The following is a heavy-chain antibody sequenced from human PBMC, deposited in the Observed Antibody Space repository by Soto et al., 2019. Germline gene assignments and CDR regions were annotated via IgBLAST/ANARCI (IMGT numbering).Heavy chain of an antibody. CDR1: GGSFSGYY. CDR2: INHSGST. D-gene: IGHD6-13*01. J-gene: IGHJ4*02. CDR3: ARAKKNLVFYFDY. Sequence: SETLSLTCAVYGGSFSGYYWSWIRQPPGKGLEWIGEINHSGSTNYNPSLKSRVTISVDTSKNQFSLKLSSVTAADTAVYYCARAKKNLVFYFDYWSQGTLVTVSS. V-gene: IGHV4-34*01.